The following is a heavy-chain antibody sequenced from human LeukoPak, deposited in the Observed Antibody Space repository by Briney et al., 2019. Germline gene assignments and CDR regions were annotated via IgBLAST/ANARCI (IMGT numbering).Heavy chain of an antibody. Sequence: SETLSLTCTISGDSISSGFYWGWIRQPPGSGLEWIGSFDHRGSTYYNPSLKSRVTISVDTSKNQFSLKLNSVTAADTAVYYCAREGTRYFDSRGYLWGQGTLVTVSS. D-gene: IGHD3-22*01. J-gene: IGHJ4*02. CDR2: FDHRGST. V-gene: IGHV4-38-2*02. CDR3: AREGTRYFDSRGYL. CDR1: GDSISSGFY.